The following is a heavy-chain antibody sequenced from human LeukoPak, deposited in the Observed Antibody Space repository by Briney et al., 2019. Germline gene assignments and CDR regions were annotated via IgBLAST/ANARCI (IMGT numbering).Heavy chain of an antibody. D-gene: IGHD3-3*01. CDR1: GFTFSSYA. J-gene: IGHJ6*02. Sequence: GSLRLSCAASGFTFSSYAMHWVRQAPGKGLEWVAVISYDGSNKYYADSVKGRFTFSRDNSKNTLYLQMNSLRAEDTAVYYCARAPDYDFWSGYYTGYYYYGMDVWGQGTTVTVSS. CDR3: ARAPDYDFWSGYYTGYYYYGMDV. CDR2: ISYDGSNK. V-gene: IGHV3-30-3*01.